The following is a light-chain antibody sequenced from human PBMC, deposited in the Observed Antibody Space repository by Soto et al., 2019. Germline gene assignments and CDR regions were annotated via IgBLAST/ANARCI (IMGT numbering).Light chain of an antibody. CDR3: VQRSTWPWT. V-gene: IGKV3-11*01. J-gene: IGKJ1*01. CDR2: DAS. CDR1: QSVSRY. Sequence: EIVLTQSPATQSLSPGERATLSCRASQSVSRYLAWYQQKPGQGLRLLIFDASNRATGIPARFSGSGSGTDFTLTISSLEPEDFAVYYCVQRSTWPWTIGQGSKVEIK.